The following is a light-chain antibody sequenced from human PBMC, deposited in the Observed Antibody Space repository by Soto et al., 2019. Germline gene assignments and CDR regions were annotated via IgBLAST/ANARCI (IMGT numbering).Light chain of an antibody. V-gene: IGKV3-11*01. CDR1: HCFSSS. CDR3: QQRSNGPLP. Sequence: EIVLTQSPATLSLSPGERATLSCRAFHCFSSSLSWYKQKPGRAPRLPFYDASNRATGIPAGFSGIGFGTDFTFTFSSLEPEDFAVYYCQQRSNGPLPFGGGTKVDIK. CDR2: DAS. J-gene: IGKJ4*01.